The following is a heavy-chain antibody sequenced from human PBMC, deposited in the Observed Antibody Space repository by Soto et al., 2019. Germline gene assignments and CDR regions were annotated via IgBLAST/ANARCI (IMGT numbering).Heavy chain of an antibody. J-gene: IGHJ3*02. CDR3: AKVYDSSGYYQSLWAFDI. CDR1: GYTLTELS. D-gene: IGHD3-22*01. CDR2: FDPEDGET. Sequence: ASVKVSCKVSGYTLTELSMHWVRQAPGKGLEWMGGFDPEDGETIYAQKFQGRVTMTEDTSTDTAYMELSSLRSEDMAVYYCAKVYDSSGYYQSLWAFDIWGQGTMVTVSS. V-gene: IGHV1-24*01.